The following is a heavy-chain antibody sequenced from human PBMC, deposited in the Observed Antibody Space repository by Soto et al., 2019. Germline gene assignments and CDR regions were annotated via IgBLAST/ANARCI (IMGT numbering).Heavy chain of an antibody. CDR1: GFTFSSSE. J-gene: IGHJ6*02. CDR3: AKESTYYYYGMDV. V-gene: IGHV3-23*01. CDR2: ISGSGGGT. Sequence: GGSLRLSCAVSGFTFSSSEMYWVRQAPGKGLEWVSVISGSGGGTYYADSVKGRLTISRDNSKNTLYLQMNSLRADDTAVYFCAKESTYYYYGMDVWGQGTTVTVSS.